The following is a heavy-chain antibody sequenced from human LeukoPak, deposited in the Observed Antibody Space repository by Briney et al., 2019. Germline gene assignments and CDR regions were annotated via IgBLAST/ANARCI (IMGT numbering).Heavy chain of an antibody. CDR3: AKGDAYSSGSYFDY. CDR2: ISGRGDDT. Sequence: GGSLRLFCAASGFTFSSYAMNWVRRAPGKGLEWVSSISGRGDDTYYADSVKGRFTISRDNSKNMLYLPMNSLRADDTAVYYCAKGDAYSSGSYFDYWGQGALVTVSS. V-gene: IGHV3-23*01. J-gene: IGHJ4*02. CDR1: GFTFSSYA. D-gene: IGHD3-10*01.